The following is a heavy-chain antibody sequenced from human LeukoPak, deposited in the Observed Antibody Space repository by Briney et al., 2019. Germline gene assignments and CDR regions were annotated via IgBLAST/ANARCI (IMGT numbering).Heavy chain of an antibody. CDR1: GFTFSSYA. CDR3: ARDYDFWSGYYYYMDV. CDR2: ISSSSSTI. D-gene: IGHD3-3*01. J-gene: IGHJ6*03. V-gene: IGHV3-48*04. Sequence: GGSLRLSCAASGFTFSSYAMHWVRQAPGKGLEWVSYISSSSSTIFYADSVKGRFTISRDNAKNSLYLQMNSLRAEDTAVYYCARDYDFWSGYYYYMDVWGKGTTVTVSS.